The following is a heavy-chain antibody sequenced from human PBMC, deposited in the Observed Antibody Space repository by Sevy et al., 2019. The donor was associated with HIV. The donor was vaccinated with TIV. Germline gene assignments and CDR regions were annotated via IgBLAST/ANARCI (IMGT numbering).Heavy chain of an antibody. J-gene: IGHJ4*02. Sequence: SETLSLTCAVYGGSFSGYYWSWIRQPPGKGLEWIGEINHSGSTNYNPSLKSRVTISVDTSKNQFSLKLSSVTAADTAVHYCARVFGYCSSTSSSYYFDYWGQGTLVTVSS. V-gene: IGHV4-34*01. CDR2: INHSGST. CDR3: ARVFGYCSSTSSSYYFDY. D-gene: IGHD2-2*03. CDR1: GGSFSGYY.